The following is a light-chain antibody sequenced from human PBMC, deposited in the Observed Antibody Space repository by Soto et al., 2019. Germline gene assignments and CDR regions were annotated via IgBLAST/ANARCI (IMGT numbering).Light chain of an antibody. J-gene: IGLJ1*01. Sequence: QSVLTQPPSVSAAPGQKVTISCSGSSSNIGNNYVSWYQQLPGTAPKLLIHENNKRPAGIPDRFSGSKSGTSATLGITGLQTVDEADYDCGTWDSSLSAGGYVFGTGTKVTVL. CDR1: SSNIGNNY. CDR3: GTWDSSLSAGGYV. V-gene: IGLV1-51*02. CDR2: ENN.